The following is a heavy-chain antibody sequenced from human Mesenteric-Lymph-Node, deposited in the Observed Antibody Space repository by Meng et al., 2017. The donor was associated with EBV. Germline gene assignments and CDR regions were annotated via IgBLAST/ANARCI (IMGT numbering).Heavy chain of an antibody. J-gene: IGHJ4*02. CDR3: ARDRDAYNYYFDY. CDR2: ISPLFGPP. Sequence: QVLLVQAVAEVKKSGYLVHVACKTSGATYSTYSITWVRQAPGEGPEWMGGISPLFGPPNYAQKFQGRVTIIADESTNTAYMELSSLRSEDTAVYYGARDRDAYNYYFDYWGQGTLVTVSS. V-gene: IGHV1-69*01. CDR1: GATYSTYS. D-gene: IGHD5-24*01.